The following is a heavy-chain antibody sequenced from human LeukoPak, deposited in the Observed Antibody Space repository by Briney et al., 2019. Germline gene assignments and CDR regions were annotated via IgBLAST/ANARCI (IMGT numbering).Heavy chain of an antibody. CDR1: GFTFSNYW. J-gene: IGHJ6*03. Sequence: GGSLRLSCAASGFTFSNYWMTWVRQAPGKGLEWVADIKQDGSEKLYVKSVRGRFTISRDDAKMSLFLQMNSLRAEDTAVYYCARDNGVVHGVYYMDVWGKGTTVTVS. CDR3: ARDNGVVHGVYYMDV. CDR2: IKQDGSEK. D-gene: IGHD3-3*01. V-gene: IGHV3-7*01.